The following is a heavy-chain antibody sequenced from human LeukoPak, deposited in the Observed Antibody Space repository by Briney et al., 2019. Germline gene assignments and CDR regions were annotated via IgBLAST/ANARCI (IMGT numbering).Heavy chain of an antibody. Sequence: NRGESLKISCKGSGYSFTSYWISWVRQMPGKGLEWMGIIYPGDSDTRYSPSFQGQVTISADKSISTAYLQWSSLKASDTAMYYCARQYCSSTSCLDYWGQGTLVTVSS. CDR1: GYSFTSYW. CDR3: ARQYCSSTSCLDY. D-gene: IGHD2-2*01. J-gene: IGHJ4*02. CDR2: IYPGDSDT. V-gene: IGHV5-51*01.